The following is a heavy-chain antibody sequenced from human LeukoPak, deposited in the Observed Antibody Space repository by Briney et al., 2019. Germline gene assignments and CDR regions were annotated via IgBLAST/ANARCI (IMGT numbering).Heavy chain of an antibody. Sequence: GGSLRLSCAASGLTFSSYAMSWVRQAPGKGLECISGFSGSGGSTYYADSVKGRFTISRDNAKNSLYLQMNSLRAEDTAVYYCARVQQQLVFVYYYYMDVWGKGTTVTISS. V-gene: IGHV3-23*01. CDR1: GLTFSSYA. J-gene: IGHJ6*03. CDR2: FSGSGGST. CDR3: ARVQQQLVFVYYYYMDV. D-gene: IGHD6-13*01.